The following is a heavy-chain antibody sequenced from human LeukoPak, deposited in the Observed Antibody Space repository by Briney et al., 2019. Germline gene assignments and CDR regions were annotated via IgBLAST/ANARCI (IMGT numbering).Heavy chain of an antibody. Sequence: GESLKISCTASGYSFASSWIAGVRQMPGKGLDGRGIIFPDDSNTGYNPSFQGHVTMSADKSGSTAYLQWRSRKASDTAIYYWARPTRRTAMEDRRIDSWRQGTVVIVSS. V-gene: IGHV5-51*01. CDR2: IFPDDSNT. J-gene: IGHJ4*02. D-gene: IGHD1-1*01. CDR3: ARPTRRTAMEDRRIDS. CDR1: GYSFASSW.